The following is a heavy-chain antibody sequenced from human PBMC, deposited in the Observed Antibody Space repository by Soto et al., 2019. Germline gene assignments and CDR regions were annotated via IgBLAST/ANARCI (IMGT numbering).Heavy chain of an antibody. J-gene: IGHJ4*02. CDR1: GDFSSAHY. D-gene: IGHD5-18*01. CDR3: ARHGAIYSNSWYDFDY. Sequence: SETLSLTCTVSGDFSSAHYWSWIRQPPGKGLEWVGYMYNSGSANYNPSLKSRVTISVDMSQNQFSLKLTSVTAADTAVYYCARHGAIYSNSWYDFDYWGQGTLVTVSS. V-gene: IGHV4-59*08. CDR2: MYNSGSA.